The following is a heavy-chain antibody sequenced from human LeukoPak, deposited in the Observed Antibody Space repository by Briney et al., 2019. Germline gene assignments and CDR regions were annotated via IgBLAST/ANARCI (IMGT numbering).Heavy chain of an antibody. CDR1: GFTVSSSY. V-gene: IGHV3-66*02. D-gene: IGHD2-15*01. J-gene: IGHJ4*02. CDR3: ARGLFTGRTYFAY. CDR2: IYRGGST. Sequence: GGSLRLSCAASGFTVSSSYMSWVRQAPGKGLEWVSVIYRGGSTHYADSVKGRFSISRDNSKNTLSLQMNSLRPEDTALYYCARGLFTGRTYFAYWGQGTLVTVSS.